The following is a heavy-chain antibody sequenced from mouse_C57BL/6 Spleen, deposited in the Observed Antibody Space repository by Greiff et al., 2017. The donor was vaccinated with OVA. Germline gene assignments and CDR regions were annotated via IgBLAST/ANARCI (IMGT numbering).Heavy chain of an antibody. CDR2: IRLKSDNYAT. D-gene: IGHD3-3*01. V-gene: IGHV6-3*01. CDR1: GFTFSNYW. CDR3: TEGDWFAY. J-gene: IGHJ3*01. Sequence: EVKVEESGGGLVQPGGSMKLSCVASGFTFSNYWMNWVRQSPEKGLEWVAQIRLKSDNYATHYAESVKGRFTISRDDSKSSVYLQMNNLWAEDTGIYYCTEGDWFAYWGQGTLVTVSA.